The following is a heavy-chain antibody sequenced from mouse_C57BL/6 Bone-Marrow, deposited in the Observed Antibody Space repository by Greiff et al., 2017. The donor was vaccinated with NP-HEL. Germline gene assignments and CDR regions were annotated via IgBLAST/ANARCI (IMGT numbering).Heavy chain of an antibody. J-gene: IGHJ1*03. D-gene: IGHD4-1*01. CDR1: GYTFTSYG. CDR2: IYPRSGNT. CDR3: ARWDTYWYFDV. V-gene: IGHV1-81*01. Sequence: QVQLQQSGAELARPGASVKLSCKASGYTFTSYGISWVKQRTGQGLEWIGEIYPRSGNTYYNEKFKGKATLTADKSSSTAYMELRSLTSEDSAVYFCARWDTYWYFDVCGTGTTVTVSS.